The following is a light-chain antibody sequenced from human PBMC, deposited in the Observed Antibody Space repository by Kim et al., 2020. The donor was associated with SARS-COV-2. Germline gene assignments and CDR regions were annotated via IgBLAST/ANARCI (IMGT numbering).Light chain of an antibody. J-gene: IGLJ2*01. Sequence: SYELTQPPSVSVYPGQTATITCSEDKLGNTYVSWYHVRPGQSPLLVISIDRQRPSWISERLSGANSGNTAPLIISETQVTDEADYYCLEWDRGGGVVFGG. CDR2: IDR. V-gene: IGLV3-1*01. CDR1: KLGNTY. CDR3: LEWDRGGGVV.